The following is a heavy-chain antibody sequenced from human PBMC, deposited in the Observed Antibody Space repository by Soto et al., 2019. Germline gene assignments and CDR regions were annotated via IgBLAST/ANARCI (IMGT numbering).Heavy chain of an antibody. D-gene: IGHD6-6*01. CDR1: GFTFSSYS. V-gene: IGHV3-21*01. CDR3: ARGAARNYYYGMDV. J-gene: IGHJ6*02. Sequence: LRLSCAASGFTFSSYSMNWVRQAPGKGLEWVSSISSSSSYIYYADSVKGRFTISRDNAKNSLYLQMNSLRAEDTAVYYCARGAARNYYYGMDVWGQGTTVTVSS. CDR2: ISSSSSYI.